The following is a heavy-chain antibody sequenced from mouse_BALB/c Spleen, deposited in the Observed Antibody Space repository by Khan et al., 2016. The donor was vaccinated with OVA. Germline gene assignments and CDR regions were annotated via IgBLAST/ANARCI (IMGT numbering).Heavy chain of an antibody. V-gene: IGHV1-4*01. CDR2: INPSSDYT. Sequence: QVQLKQSGAELARPGASVKMSCKASGYTFTTYWMHWVKQRPGQGLEWIGYINPSSDYTYYNQNFKEKATLTADKSSNTAYMQLTSLTSEDSAVYYCVNHGSSSAWFTYWGQGTLVTVSA. CDR1: GYTFTTYW. CDR3: VNHGSSSAWFTY. D-gene: IGHD1-1*01. J-gene: IGHJ3*01.